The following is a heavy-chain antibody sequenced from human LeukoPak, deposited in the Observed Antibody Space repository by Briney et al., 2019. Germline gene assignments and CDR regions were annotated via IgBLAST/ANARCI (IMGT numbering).Heavy chain of an antibody. V-gene: IGHV1-18*01. CDR2: ISAYNGNT. CDR1: GGTFSSYA. D-gene: IGHD1-20*01. Sequence: ASVKVSCKASGGTFSSYAISWVRQAPGQGLEWMGWISAYNGNTNYAQKLQGRVTMTTDTSTSTAYMELRSLRSDDTAVYYCARGVTGTPFDYWGQGTLVTVSS. CDR3: ARGVTGTPFDY. J-gene: IGHJ4*02.